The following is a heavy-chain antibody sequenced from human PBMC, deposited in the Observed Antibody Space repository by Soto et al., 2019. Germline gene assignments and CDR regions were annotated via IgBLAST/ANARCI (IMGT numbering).Heavy chain of an antibody. V-gene: IGHV6-1*01. D-gene: IGHD4-17*01. J-gene: IGHJ6*02. CDR3: ARVTVTTRIYYNYYGMDV. CDR1: GDSVSSNSAA. Sequence: SQTLSLTCAISGDSVSSNSAAWNWIRQSPSRGLEWLGRTYYRSKWYNDYAVSVKSRITINPDTSKNQFSLQLNSVTPEDTAVYYCARVTVTTRIYYNYYGMDVGGQGTTVTVSS. CDR2: TYYRSKWYN.